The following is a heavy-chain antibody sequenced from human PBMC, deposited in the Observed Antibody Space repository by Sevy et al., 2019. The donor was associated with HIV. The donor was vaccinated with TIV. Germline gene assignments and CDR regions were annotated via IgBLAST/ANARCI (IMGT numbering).Heavy chain of an antibody. D-gene: IGHD1-7*01. J-gene: IGHJ4*02. Sequence: GGSLRLSCAASGFTFSSYGMSWVRQAPGKGLEWVSVISGVGGSTYYADSVKGRFTISRDNSKNTLYLQMNSLRAEDTAVYYCAKSGGNYLGYNFDYWDQGTLVTVSS. CDR3: AKSGGNYLGYNFDY. CDR1: GFTFSSYG. CDR2: ISGVGGST. V-gene: IGHV3-23*01.